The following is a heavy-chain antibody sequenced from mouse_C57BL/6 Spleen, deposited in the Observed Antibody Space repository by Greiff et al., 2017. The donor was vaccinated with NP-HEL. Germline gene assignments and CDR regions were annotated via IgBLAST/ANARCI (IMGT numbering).Heavy chain of an antibody. Sequence: VQVVESGPELVKPGASVKLSCKASGYTFTSYDINWVKQRPGQGLEWIGWIYPRDGSTKYNEKFKGKATLTVNTSSSTAYMELHSLTSEDTAVYFGANWMGGSSYDYAMDYWGQGTSVTVSS. J-gene: IGHJ4*01. D-gene: IGHD1-1*01. CDR1: GYTFTSYD. CDR3: ANWMGGSSYDYAMDY. V-gene: IGHV1-85*01. CDR2: IYPRDGST.